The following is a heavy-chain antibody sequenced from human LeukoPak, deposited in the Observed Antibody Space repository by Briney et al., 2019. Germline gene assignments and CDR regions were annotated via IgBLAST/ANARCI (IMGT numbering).Heavy chain of an antibody. CDR3: ARHGSYNSGSYSFDY. V-gene: IGHV4-59*08. CDR1: GGSISSYY. CDR2: IYYSGST. D-gene: IGHD3-10*01. J-gene: IGHJ4*02. Sequence: SETLSLTCTVSGGSISSYYWSWIRQPPGKGLEWVGYIYYSGSTNYSPSLTSRVTISVDTSKNQFSLKLSSVTAADTAVYYCARHGSYNSGSYSFDYWGQGTLVTVSS.